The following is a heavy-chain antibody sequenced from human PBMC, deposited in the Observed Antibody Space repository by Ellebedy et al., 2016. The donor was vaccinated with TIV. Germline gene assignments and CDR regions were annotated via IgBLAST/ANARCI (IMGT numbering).Heavy chain of an antibody. J-gene: IGHJ4*02. D-gene: IGHD3-10*01. Sequence: GGSLRLSXAASGFTFSNCAMSWVRQAPGKGLEWVSSVSGSGDSTYYADSVKGRFTISRDNSKNTLYLQMNSLRAEDTAVYYCARTTMLRGVIISPIILFDYWGQGTLVTVSS. CDR1: GFTFSNCA. CDR2: VSGSGDST. CDR3: ARTTMLRGVIISPIILFDY. V-gene: IGHV3-23*01.